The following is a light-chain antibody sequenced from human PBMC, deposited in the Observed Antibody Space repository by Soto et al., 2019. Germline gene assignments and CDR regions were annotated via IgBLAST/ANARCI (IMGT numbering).Light chain of an antibody. V-gene: IGLV2-23*01. CDR1: SSDVGAYDL. CDR3: CSYAGNRIFI. J-gene: IGLJ2*01. CDR2: ENI. Sequence: QSALTQPASVSGSPGQPITISCIGTSSDVGAYDLVSWYQQHPGTAPRLIIYENIRRPSTITSRFSGSKSGNTASLTISGLRAEDEANYHCCSYAGNRIFIFGGGTKVTVL.